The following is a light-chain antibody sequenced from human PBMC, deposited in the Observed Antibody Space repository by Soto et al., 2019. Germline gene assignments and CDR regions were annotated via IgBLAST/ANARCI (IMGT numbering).Light chain of an antibody. J-gene: IGKJ4*01. V-gene: IGKV3-20*01. CDR1: QSIDSIS. CDR2: GAS. CDR3: QHYDSSLST. Sequence: EIVLTQSPSPPPLFPGKRPTLSCRASQSIDSISLAWYQHKPGQAPRLLIYGASSRSTAIPDRFSGSGSGTDFTLTISRLEPEDFAVYYCQHYDSSLSTFGGGTKVDIK.